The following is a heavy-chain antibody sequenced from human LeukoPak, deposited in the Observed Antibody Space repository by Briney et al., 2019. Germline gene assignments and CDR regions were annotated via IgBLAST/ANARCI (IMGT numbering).Heavy chain of an antibody. D-gene: IGHD3-3*01. CDR3: ARVRLEWLLFISHWFDP. CDR1: GYTFTGYY. V-gene: IGHV1-2*02. Sequence: GASVKVSCKASGYTFTGYYMHWVRQAPGQGLEWMGWINPNSGGTNYAQKFQGRVTMTRDTSISTAYMELSRLRSDDTTVYYCARVRLEWLLFISHWFDPWGQGTLVTVSS. J-gene: IGHJ5*02. CDR2: INPNSGGT.